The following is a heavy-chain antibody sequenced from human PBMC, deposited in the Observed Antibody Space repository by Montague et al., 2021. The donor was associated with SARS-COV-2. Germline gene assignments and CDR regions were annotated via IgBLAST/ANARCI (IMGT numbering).Heavy chain of an antibody. D-gene: IGHD2-8*01. Sequence: SLRLPCAASGFIVSNKYMSWVRQAAGKGLDWVSIIYPDGSTYYSDSLKGRFTISRDNSKNTLYLQMNDLEPEDTAVYYCATSGAPNLGDSWGQGTLVTVSS. J-gene: IGHJ4*02. CDR1: GFIVSNKY. CDR3: ATSGAPNLGDS. CDR2: IYPDGST. V-gene: IGHV3-53*01.